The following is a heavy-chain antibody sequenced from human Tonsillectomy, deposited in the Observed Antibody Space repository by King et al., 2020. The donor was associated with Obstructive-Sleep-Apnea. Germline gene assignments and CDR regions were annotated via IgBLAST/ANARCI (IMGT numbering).Heavy chain of an antibody. CDR2: IYPGDSDT. Sequence: VQLVESGAEVRKAGESLKISCKGSGYSFTTYWIGWVRQMPGKGLEWMGIIYPGDSDTRYNPSFQGQVTFSADKSNSTAYLQWSSLKASDTAMYYCARQRWADFVVVPATMGEDFDYGGQGTLVTVSS. J-gene: IGHJ4*02. CDR1: GYSFTTYW. V-gene: IGHV5-51*01. CDR3: ARQRWADFVVVPATMGEDFDY. D-gene: IGHD2-2*01.